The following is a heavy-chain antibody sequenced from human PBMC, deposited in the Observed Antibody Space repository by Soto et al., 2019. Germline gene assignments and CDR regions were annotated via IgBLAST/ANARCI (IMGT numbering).Heavy chain of an antibody. CDR1: VFAVSSPP. V-gene: IGHV3-11*01. CDR3: ARVSWREKYGMDV. Sequence: GSLRLSCAASVFAVSSPPMSGIRQAPGKGLEWISYITISGNTVYYADSLKGRFTISRDNAKNSLYLQMNRLRAEDTAVYYCARVSWREKYGMDVWGQGTTVTVSS. J-gene: IGHJ6*02. CDR2: ITISGNTV.